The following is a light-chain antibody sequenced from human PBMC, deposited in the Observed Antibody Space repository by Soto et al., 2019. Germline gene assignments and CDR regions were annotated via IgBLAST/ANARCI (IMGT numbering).Light chain of an antibody. V-gene: IGKV1-5*03. CDR3: QHYNSYSAA. J-gene: IGKJ1*01. CDR2: KAS. CDR1: QTISSL. Sequence: DIQMTQSPSTLSGSVGDRVTITCRASQTISSLLAWYQQKPGKAPKLLIYKASTLKSGVPSRFSGSGSGTEFTLTISSLQPDDFATYYCQHYNSYSAAFGQGTKVELK.